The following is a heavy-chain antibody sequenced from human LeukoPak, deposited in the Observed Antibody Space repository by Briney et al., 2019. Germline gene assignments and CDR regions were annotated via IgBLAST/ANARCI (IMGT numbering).Heavy chain of an antibody. CDR2: FYPEDGET. CDR3: ATDSRRAYYDFWSGYFRRAFDI. Sequence: ASVKVSCKVSGYTLTELSMHWVRQAPGKGLEGRGGFYPEDGETIYAQKFQGRVTMTEDTSTDTAYMELSSLRSEDTAVYYCATDSRRAYYDFWSGYFRRAFDIWGQGTMVTVSS. D-gene: IGHD3-3*01. CDR1: GYTLTELS. J-gene: IGHJ3*02. V-gene: IGHV1-24*01.